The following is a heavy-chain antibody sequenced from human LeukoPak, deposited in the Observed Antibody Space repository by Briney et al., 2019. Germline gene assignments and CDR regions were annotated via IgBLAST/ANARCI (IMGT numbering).Heavy chain of an antibody. CDR2: IHFSGAS. D-gene: IGHD3-3*01. CDR1: GYSISSGYY. V-gene: IGHV4-38-2*02. Sequence: SETLSLTCTVSGYSISSGYYWGWIRQPPGKGLEWIASIHFSGASYYNPSLKSRVTISVDTSKNQVSLKLTSVTAADTAVYYCARDWSGGPIDLWGQGTQVTVSS. J-gene: IGHJ5*02. CDR3: ARDWSGGPIDL.